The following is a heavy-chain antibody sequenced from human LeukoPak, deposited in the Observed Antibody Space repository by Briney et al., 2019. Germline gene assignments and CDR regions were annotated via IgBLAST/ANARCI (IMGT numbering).Heavy chain of an antibody. CDR3: ATSLGQLVEKDY. CDR2: INPSGGST. Sequence: ASVKVSCKASGYTFTSYYMHWVRQAPGQGLEWMGIINPSGGSTSYAQKFQGRVTMTRDTSTSTVYMELSSLRSEDTAVYYCATSLGQLVEKDYWGQGTLVAVSP. D-gene: IGHD6-6*01. J-gene: IGHJ4*02. V-gene: IGHV1-46*01. CDR1: GYTFTSYY.